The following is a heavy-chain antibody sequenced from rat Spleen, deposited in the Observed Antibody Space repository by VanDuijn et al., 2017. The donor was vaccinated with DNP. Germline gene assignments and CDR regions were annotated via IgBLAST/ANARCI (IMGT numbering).Heavy chain of an antibody. D-gene: IGHD1-2*01. CDR3: ARSIFDYSNYIPFDY. CDR1: FYSITSSNK. J-gene: IGHJ2*01. CDR2: ISYSGST. Sequence: EVQLQESGPGLVKPSQSLSLTCSVTFYSITSSNKWNWIRKFPGNKMEYIGNISYSGSTNYNPSLKSRISITRATSKNQFFLHLNSVTTEDTATYYCARSIFDYSNYIPFDYWGQGVMVTVSS. V-gene: IGHV3-1*01.